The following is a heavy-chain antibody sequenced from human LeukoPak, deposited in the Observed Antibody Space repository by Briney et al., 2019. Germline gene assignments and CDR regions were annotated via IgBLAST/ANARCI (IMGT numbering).Heavy chain of an antibody. CDR3: AKEADYDILTGLKPLDY. D-gene: IGHD3-9*01. V-gene: IGHV3-23*01. Sequence: GGSLRLSCAASGFIFSNYGMSWVRQAPGKGLEWVSVISGSGGSTYYADSVKGRFTISRDNSKNTLYLQMNSLRAEDTAVYYCAKEADYDILTGLKPLDYWGQGTLVTVSS. J-gene: IGHJ4*02. CDR1: GFIFSNYG. CDR2: ISGSGGST.